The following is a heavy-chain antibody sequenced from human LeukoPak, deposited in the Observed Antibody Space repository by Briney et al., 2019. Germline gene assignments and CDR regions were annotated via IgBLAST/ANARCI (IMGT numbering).Heavy chain of an antibody. Sequence: PSETLSLTCTVSGVSISSYYWSWIRQPPGKGLEWIGYISYSGSTNYNPSLKSRVTISVDTSRNQFSLKLSSVTAADTAVYYCASSTVTTFFDYWGQGALVTVSS. V-gene: IGHV4-59*01. CDR1: GVSISSYY. CDR3: ASSTVTTFFDY. J-gene: IGHJ4*02. D-gene: IGHD4-17*01. CDR2: ISYSGST.